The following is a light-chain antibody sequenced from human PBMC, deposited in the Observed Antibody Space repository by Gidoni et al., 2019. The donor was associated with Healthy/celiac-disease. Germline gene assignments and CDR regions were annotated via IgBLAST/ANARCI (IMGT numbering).Light chain of an antibody. J-gene: IGKJ4*01. CDR3: QQFNSYPLT. CDR1: QGISSA. CDR2: EAS. V-gene: IGKV1-13*02. Sequence: AIQLTQSPSSLSASVGDRVTITCRASQGISSALAWYQQKPGKAPKLLIYEASSLESGVPSRFSGSGSGTDFTLTINSLQPEDFATYYCQQFNSYPLTFGGGTKVEIK.